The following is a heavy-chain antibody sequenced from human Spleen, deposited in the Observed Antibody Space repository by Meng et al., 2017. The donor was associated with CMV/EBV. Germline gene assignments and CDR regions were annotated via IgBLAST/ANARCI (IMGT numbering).Heavy chain of an antibody. CDR2: INHSGST. D-gene: IGHD3-10*01. J-gene: IGHJ4*02. CDR1: GWSFSGYH. Sequence: QGQVQQWGAGLLRPSETLSLTCAVYGWSFSGYHWSWIRQPPGKGLEWIGEINHSGSTNYNPSLKSRVTISVDTSKNQFSLKLSSVPAADTAVYYCARDQISGFDYWGQGTLVTVSS. V-gene: IGHV4-34*01. CDR3: ARDQISGFDY.